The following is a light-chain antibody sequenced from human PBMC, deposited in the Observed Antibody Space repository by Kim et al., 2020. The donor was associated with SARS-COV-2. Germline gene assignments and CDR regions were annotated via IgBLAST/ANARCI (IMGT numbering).Light chain of an antibody. CDR2: DAS. CDR1: QSVSTY. CDR3: QQRSSWPLT. Sequence: DIVLTQSPATLSLSPGERATLSCRASQSVSTYLAWYQQRSGQAPRVLIYDASNRATGIPARFSGRGSGTDFTLTISSLQPEDFAVYYCQQRSSWPLTFGGGTKVDIK. V-gene: IGKV3-11*01. J-gene: IGKJ4*01.